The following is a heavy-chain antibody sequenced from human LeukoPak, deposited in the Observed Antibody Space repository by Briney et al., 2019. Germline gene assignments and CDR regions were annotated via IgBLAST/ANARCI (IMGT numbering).Heavy chain of an antibody. CDR1: GGSMNTYY. CDR3: ARERDHGYSYGLVLDS. J-gene: IGHJ4*02. V-gene: IGHV4-4*07. Sequence: SETLSLSCTVSGGSMNTYYWTWLRQPAGKRLEWLGRMYHSGTTNYNSPLYNPSLSSRVTMSVDGAKNQFSLRLKSVTTADTAIYFCARERDHGYSYGLVLDSWGQGSLVTVSS. D-gene: IGHD5-18*01. CDR2: MYHSGTT.